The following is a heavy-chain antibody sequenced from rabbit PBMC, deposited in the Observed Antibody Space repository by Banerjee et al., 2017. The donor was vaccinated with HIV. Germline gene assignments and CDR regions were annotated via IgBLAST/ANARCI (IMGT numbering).Heavy chain of an antibody. CDR1: GFSFSSNYW. V-gene: IGHV1S45*01. J-gene: IGHJ4*01. Sequence: QEQLVEYGGDLVQPEGSLTLTCTASGFSFSSNYWICWVRQAPGKGLEWSACIYAGSGGSTCYADWAKGRFTISKTSSTTVTLQMTSLTAADTATYFCGRWHMYDDYATLWGPGTLVTVS. CDR2: IYAGSGGST. CDR3: GRWHMYDDYATL. D-gene: IGHD2-1*01.